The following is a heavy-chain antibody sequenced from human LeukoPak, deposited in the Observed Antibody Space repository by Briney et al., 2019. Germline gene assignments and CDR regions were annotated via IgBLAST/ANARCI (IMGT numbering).Heavy chain of an antibody. J-gene: IGHJ4*02. CDR2: IYYSGST. CDR1: GGSISSGGYS. Sequence: SETLSLTCTVSGGSISSGGYSWSWIRQPPGKGREWIGYIYYSGSTNYTPSLKRRVTISVDTSPNQFSLKLSSVTAADTAVYSCARDLGEGSGWQRFDYWGPGTLVTVSP. D-gene: IGHD6-19*01. CDR3: ARDLGEGSGWQRFDY. V-gene: IGHV4-61*08.